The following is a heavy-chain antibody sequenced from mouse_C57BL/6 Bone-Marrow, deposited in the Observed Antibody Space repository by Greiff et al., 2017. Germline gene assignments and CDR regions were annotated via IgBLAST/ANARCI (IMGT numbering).Heavy chain of an antibody. J-gene: IGHJ2*01. CDR3: AREYYGSSSPFDY. CDR2: IHPNSGST. V-gene: IGHV1-64*01. CDR1: GYTFTSYW. Sequence: VQLQQSGAELVKPGASVKLSCKASGYTFTSYWMHWVKQRPGQGLEWIGMIHPNSGSTNYNEKFKSKATLTVDKSSSTAYMQLSSLTSEDSAVXYCAREYYGSSSPFDYWGQGTTLTVSS. D-gene: IGHD1-1*01.